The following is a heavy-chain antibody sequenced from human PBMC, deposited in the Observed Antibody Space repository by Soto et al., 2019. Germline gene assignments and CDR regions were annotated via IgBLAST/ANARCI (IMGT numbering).Heavy chain of an antibody. CDR3: ATESGSTYGYFDH. V-gene: IGHV4-30-4*01. D-gene: IGHD5-18*01. CDR2: ISNSGST. CDR1: GGSVTSDEDY. J-gene: IGHJ4*02. Sequence: SETLSLTCTVSGGSVTSDEDYWTWIRQSPGKGLEWIGYISNSGSTGYNPSLKTRLSMSVDRSKNQFTLRLTSVTAADTAVYFCATESGSTYGYFDHWGQGTQVTVS.